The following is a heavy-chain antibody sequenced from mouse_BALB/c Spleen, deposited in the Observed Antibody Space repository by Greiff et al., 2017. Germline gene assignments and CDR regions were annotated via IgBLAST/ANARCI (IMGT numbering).Heavy chain of an antibody. CDR1: GFTFSSFG. D-gene: IGHD2-10*02. J-gene: IGHJ3*01. Sequence: EVKLVESGGGLVQPGGSRKLSCAASGFTFSSFGMHWVRQAPEKGLEWFAYISSGSSTIYYADTVKGRFTISRDNPKNTLFLQMTSLRSEDTAMYYCARSGYGNLCAYWGQGTLVTVSA. CDR2: ISSGSSTI. V-gene: IGHV5-17*02. CDR3: ARSGYGNLCAY.